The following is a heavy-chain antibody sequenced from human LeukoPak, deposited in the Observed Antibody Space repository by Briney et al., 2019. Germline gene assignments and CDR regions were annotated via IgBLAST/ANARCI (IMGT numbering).Heavy chain of an antibody. CDR2: INHSEGT. D-gene: IGHD4-23*01. J-gene: IGHJ4*02. CDR1: GGFLSGYY. Sequence: SETLSLTCAVYGGFLSGYYWSWIRQPPGKGLEWIGEINHSEGTNYNPSLKSRVTISVDTSKNQFSLKLNSVTAADTAVYYCTRHPSGGNPLEWWGQGALVTVSS. V-gene: IGHV4-34*01. CDR3: TRHPSGGNPLEW.